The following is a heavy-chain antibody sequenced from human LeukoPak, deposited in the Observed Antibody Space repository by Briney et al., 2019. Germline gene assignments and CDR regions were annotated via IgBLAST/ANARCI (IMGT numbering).Heavy chain of an antibody. D-gene: IGHD3-3*02. CDR2: ISGSSSYI. V-gene: IGHV3-21*01. CDR3: AREISRTGAFDI. CDR1: GFTFSSYS. J-gene: IGHJ3*02. Sequence: GGSLRLSCAASGFTFSSYSMNWVRQAPGKGLEWVSSISGSSSYIYYADSVKGRFTISRDNSKNTLYLQMNSLGAEDTAVYYCAREISRTGAFDIWGQGTMVTVSS.